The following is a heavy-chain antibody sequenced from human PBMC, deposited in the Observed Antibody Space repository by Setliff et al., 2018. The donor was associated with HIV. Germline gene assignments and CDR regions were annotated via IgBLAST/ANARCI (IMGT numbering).Heavy chain of an antibody. J-gene: IGHJ5*02. D-gene: IGHD2-15*01. CDR2: MYYTGTT. CDR1: GYSVSSGYY. V-gene: IGHV4-38-2*01. CDR3: ARGVGIGGNWFDP. Sequence: PSETLSLTCAVSGYSVSSGYYWAWIRQAPGKGLQWIGQMYYTGTTDYNPSLSSRVTISQDKSRNQFSLKLTSVTATDTAIYYCARGVGIGGNWFDPWGQGMMVT.